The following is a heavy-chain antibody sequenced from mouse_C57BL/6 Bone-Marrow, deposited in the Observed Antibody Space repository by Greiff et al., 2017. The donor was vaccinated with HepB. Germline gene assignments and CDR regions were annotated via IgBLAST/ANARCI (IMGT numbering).Heavy chain of an antibody. D-gene: IGHD4-1*01. J-gene: IGHJ2*01. V-gene: IGHV14-4*01. CDR2: IDPENGDT. CDR3: SAWGNWDDY. Sequence: EVQLQQSGAELVRPGASVKLSCTASGFTIKDDYMHWVKQRPEQGLEWIGWIDPENGDTEYASKFQGKATITADTSSNTAYLQLSSLTSEDTAVYYCSAWGNWDDYWGQGNTLTVSA. CDR1: GFTIKDDY.